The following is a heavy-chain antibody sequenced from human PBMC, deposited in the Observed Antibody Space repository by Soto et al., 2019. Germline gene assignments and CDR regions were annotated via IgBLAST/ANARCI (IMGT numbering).Heavy chain of an antibody. CDR3: ARIYXFTYYYDSSRSVKAFDI. Sequence: SVKVSCKASGGTFSSYAISWVRQAPGQGLEWMGGIIPIFGTANYAQKFQGRVTITADESTSTAYMELSSLRSEDTAVYYCARIYXFTYYYDSSRSVKAFDIWGQGTMVTVSS. V-gene: IGHV1-69*13. D-gene: IGHD3-22*01. CDR2: IIPIFGTA. CDR1: GGTFSSYA. J-gene: IGHJ3*02.